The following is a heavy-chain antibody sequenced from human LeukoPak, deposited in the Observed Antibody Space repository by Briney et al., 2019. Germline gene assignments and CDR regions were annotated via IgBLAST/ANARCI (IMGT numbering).Heavy chain of an antibody. Sequence: SVKVSCKASGGTFSSYAISWVRQAPGQGLEWMGGIIPIFGTANYAQKFQGRVTITADESTSTAYMELSSLRSEDTAVYYCARLLDSSSREEYFQHWGQGTLVTVSS. D-gene: IGHD6-13*01. V-gene: IGHV1-69*13. CDR1: GGTFSSYA. J-gene: IGHJ1*01. CDR3: ARLLDSSSREEYFQH. CDR2: IIPIFGTA.